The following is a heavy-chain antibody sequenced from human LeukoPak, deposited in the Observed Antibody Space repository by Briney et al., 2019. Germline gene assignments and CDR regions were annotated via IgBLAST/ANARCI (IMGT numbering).Heavy chain of an antibody. V-gene: IGHV3-7*01. CDR2: IKQDGSAQ. D-gene: IGHD2-15*01. J-gene: IGHJ5*02. CDR1: GFTLSSFY. CDR3: ARDRGEDDTPYNWFDP. Sequence: GGSLRLSCEASGFTLSSFYMSWVRQAPGKGLEWVANIKQDGSAQNYVDSVKGRFTISRDNAKNSLYLQMNSLKVEDTAVYYCARDRGEDDTPYNWFDPWGHGTLVTVSS.